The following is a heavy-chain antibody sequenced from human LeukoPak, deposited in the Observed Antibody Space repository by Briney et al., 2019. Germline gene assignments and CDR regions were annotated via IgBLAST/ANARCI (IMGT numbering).Heavy chain of an antibody. CDR1: GGSFSGYY. CDR2: IYYSGST. D-gene: IGHD2-2*01. CDR3: ARLSRIPAADRIYYYYYGMDV. V-gene: IGHV4-59*01. J-gene: IGHJ6*02. Sequence: PSETLSLTCAVYGGSFSGYYWSWIRQPPGKGLEWIGYIYYSGSTNYNPSLKSRVTISVDTSKNQFSLKLSSVTAADTAVYYCARLSRIPAADRIYYYYYGMDVWGQGTTVTVSS.